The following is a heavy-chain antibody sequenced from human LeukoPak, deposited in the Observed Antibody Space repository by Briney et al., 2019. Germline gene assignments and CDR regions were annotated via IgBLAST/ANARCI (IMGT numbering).Heavy chain of an antibody. CDR1: GGSFSGYY. V-gene: IGHV4-34*01. CDR3: ARAPQSDRYDY. Sequence: PSETLSLTCAVYGGSFSGYYWSWIRQPPGKGLEWIGEINHSGSTNYNPSLKSRVTISVDTSKNQFSLKLSSVTAADTAVYYCARAPQSDRYDYWGQGTLVTVSS. J-gene: IGHJ4*02. CDR2: INHSGST. D-gene: IGHD3-9*01.